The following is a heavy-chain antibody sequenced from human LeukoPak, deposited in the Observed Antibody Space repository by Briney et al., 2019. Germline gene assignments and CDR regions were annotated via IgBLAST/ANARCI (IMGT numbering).Heavy chain of an antibody. D-gene: IGHD3-10*01. CDR2: ISYDGSNK. Sequence: GGSLRLSCAASGFTFSSYGMHWVRQAPGKGLEWVAVISYDGSNKYYADSVKGRFTISRDNSKNTLYLQMNSLRAEDTAMYYCASPEYYYGSGSQYYFDYWGQGTLVTVSS. CDR1: GFTFSSYG. V-gene: IGHV3-30*03. CDR3: ASPEYYYGSGSQYYFDY. J-gene: IGHJ4*02.